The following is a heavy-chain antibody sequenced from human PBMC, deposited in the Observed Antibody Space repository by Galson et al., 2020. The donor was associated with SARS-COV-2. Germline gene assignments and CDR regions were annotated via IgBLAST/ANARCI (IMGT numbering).Heavy chain of an antibody. V-gene: IGHV6-1*01. Sequence: SQTLSLTCAISGDSVSSHSAAWNCIRQSPSRGLEWLGRTYYRSQWSTDYAVSVKSRITINPDTSKNQFSLQLNSVTAEDTAMYYCAGRVAGAGSLHIWGQGTMVIVSS. D-gene: IGHD6-13*01. J-gene: IGHJ3*02. CDR1: GDSVSSHSAA. CDR3: AGRVAGAGSLHI. CDR2: TYYRSQWST.